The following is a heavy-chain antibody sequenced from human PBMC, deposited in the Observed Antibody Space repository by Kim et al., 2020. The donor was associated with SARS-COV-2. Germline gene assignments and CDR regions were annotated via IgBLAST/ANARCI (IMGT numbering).Heavy chain of an antibody. Sequence: SETLSLTCAVSGGSISSSNWWSWVRQPPGKGLEWIGEIYHSGSTNYNPSLKSRVTISVDKSKNQFSLKLSSVTAADTAVYYCARDPGQQLSGGMDVWGQGTTVTVSS. CDR2: IYHSGST. J-gene: IGHJ6*02. CDR1: GGSISSSNW. CDR3: ARDPGQQLSGGMDV. D-gene: IGHD6-13*01. V-gene: IGHV4-4*02.